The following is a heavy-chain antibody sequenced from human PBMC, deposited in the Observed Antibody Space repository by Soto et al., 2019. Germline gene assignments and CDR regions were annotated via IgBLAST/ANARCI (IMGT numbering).Heavy chain of an antibody. Sequence: ASVTVSCKASVDTFTSYGISWVRQAPGQGLEWMGWISAYNGNTNYAQKLQGRVTMTTDTSTSTAYMELRSLRSDDTAVYYCATAGFFGGYGQNWLDPWGQGTLVTVS. V-gene: IGHV1-18*01. CDR1: VDTFTSYG. D-gene: IGHD5-12*01. J-gene: IGHJ5*02. CDR3: ATAGFFGGYGQNWLDP. CDR2: ISAYNGNT.